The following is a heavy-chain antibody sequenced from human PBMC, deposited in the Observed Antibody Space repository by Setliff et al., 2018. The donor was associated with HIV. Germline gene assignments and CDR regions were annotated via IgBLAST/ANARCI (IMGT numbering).Heavy chain of an antibody. D-gene: IGHD4-17*01. CDR3: AAFFVTPLMTQDF. CDR1: GGSISSYY. CDR2: IYYSGYL. Sequence: SETLSLTCTVSGGSISSYYWSVFRQPPGKGLEWIGYIYYSGYLNYNPSLKSRVTISRDPSTKQFSLKMTSMTAADTAVYYCAAFFVTPLMTQDFWGQGTLVTVSS. V-gene: IGHV4-59*03. J-gene: IGHJ4*02.